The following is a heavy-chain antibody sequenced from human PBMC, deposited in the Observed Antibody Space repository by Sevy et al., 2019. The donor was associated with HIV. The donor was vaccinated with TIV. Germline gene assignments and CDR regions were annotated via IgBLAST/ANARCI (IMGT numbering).Heavy chain of an antibody. D-gene: IGHD2-2*01. CDR3: AKEEIRCYY. V-gene: IGHV3-23*01. CDR1: GFTFRSYA. CDR2: ISPSGGST. Sequence: GGSLRLSCAASGFTFRSYAMSWVREAPGKGLDWVSSISPSGGSTYYADSVKGRFTITRDNFKNTLDLQMTSLRADDTAVYYCAKEEIRCYYWGQGTLVTVSS. J-gene: IGHJ4*02.